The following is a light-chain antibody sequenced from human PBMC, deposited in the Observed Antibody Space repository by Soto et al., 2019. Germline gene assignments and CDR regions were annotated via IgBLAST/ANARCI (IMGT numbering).Light chain of an antibody. CDR2: DGS. CDR1: QSVNSY. V-gene: IGKV3-11*01. J-gene: IGKJ3*01. Sequence: EIVLTQSPATLSLSPGERATLSCRASQSVNSYLAWYQQKPGQAPRLLIYDGSNRATGIPARFSGSGSGTDFTLTISSLEPEDFAVYYCQQRSNWLFTFGPGTKVDIK. CDR3: QQRSNWLFT.